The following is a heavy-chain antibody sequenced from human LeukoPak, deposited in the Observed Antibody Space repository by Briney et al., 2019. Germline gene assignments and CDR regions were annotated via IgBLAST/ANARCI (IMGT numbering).Heavy chain of an antibody. J-gene: IGHJ4*02. CDR3: ATDVD. Sequence: GGSLRLSCSCAASGITFDTYWMHWVRQSPGKGLEWVAAIKEDGSEKYYVDSVKGRFTISRDKAKNSLHLQLNSLRAEDTAVYYCATDVDWGQGTLVTASS. CDR2: IKEDGSEK. CDR1: GITFDTYW. V-gene: IGHV3-7*01.